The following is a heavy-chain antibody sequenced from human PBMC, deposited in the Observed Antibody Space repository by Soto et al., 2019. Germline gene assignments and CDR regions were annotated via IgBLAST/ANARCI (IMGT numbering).Heavy chain of an antibody. CDR3: ARFSGYYYDSSGYYYFDY. Sequence: PGESLKISCKGSGYSFTRYWIGWVRQMPGKGLEWMGIIYPGDSDTRYSPSFQGQVTISADKSISTAYLQWSSLKASDTAMYYCARFSGYYYDSSGYYYFDYWGQGTLVTVSS. J-gene: IGHJ4*02. CDR2: IYPGDSDT. CDR1: GYSFTRYW. D-gene: IGHD3-22*01. V-gene: IGHV5-51*01.